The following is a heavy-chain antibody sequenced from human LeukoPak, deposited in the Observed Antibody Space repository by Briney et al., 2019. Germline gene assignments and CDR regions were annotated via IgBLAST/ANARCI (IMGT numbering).Heavy chain of an antibody. V-gene: IGHV3-21*01. D-gene: IGHD3-22*01. CDR1: GFTFSSYS. Sequence: GGSLRLSCAASGFTFSSYSMNWVRQAPGKGLEWVSSISSSSSYIYYADSVKGRFTISRDNAKNSLYLQMNSLRAEGTAVYYCARDRGTYYYDSSPLLWGQGTLVTVSS. J-gene: IGHJ4*02. CDR3: ARDRGTYYYDSSPLL. CDR2: ISSSSSYI.